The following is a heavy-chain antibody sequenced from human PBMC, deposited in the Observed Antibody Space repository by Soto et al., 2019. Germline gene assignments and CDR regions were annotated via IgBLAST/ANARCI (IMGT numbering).Heavy chain of an antibody. Sequence: ASVKVSCKASGGTFSSYAISCVRQAPGQGLEWMGGIIPIFGTANYAQKFQGRVTITADESTSTAYMELSSLRSEDTAVYYCAREGYYYGSGSPRWFDPWGQGTLVTVSS. D-gene: IGHD3-10*01. CDR1: GGTFSSYA. CDR3: AREGYYYGSGSPRWFDP. CDR2: IIPIFGTA. J-gene: IGHJ5*02. V-gene: IGHV1-69*13.